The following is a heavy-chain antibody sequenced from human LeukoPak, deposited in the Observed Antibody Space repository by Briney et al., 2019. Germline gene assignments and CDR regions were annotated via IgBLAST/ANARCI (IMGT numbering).Heavy chain of an antibody. Sequence: QPGGSKRLSCTASGFTLSSYEMSWIRQAPGKGLEWVSSIDYSGGETHYADSVKGRFTISRDNSKNTLYLQLSSLRGDDTAVYYCARGFPSYDFWSGPPYYFDYWGQGTLVTVSS. CDR1: GFTLSSYE. CDR3: ARGFPSYDFWSGPPYYFDY. D-gene: IGHD3-3*01. CDR2: IDYSGGET. V-gene: IGHV3-23*01. J-gene: IGHJ4*02.